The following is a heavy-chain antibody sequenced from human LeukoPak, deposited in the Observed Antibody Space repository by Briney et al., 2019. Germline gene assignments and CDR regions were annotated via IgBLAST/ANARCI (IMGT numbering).Heavy chain of an antibody. CDR3: ARAHYASSNIKVPFDV. V-gene: IGHV1-46*01. Sequence: ASVKVSCKSSGYTFTNFYMHWVRQAPGQGLEWMGVIDPSAGSTTYAQKFQGRVTMTRDTATSTVYMELSSLRSEDTAVYYCARAHYASSNIKVPFDVWGKGTTVTVSS. CDR2: IDPSAGST. CDR1: GYTFTNFY. D-gene: IGHD3-22*01. J-gene: IGHJ6*04.